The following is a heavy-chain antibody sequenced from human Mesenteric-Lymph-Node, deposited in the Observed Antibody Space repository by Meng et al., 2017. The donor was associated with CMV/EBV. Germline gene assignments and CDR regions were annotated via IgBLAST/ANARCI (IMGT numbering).Heavy chain of an antibody. V-gene: IGHV3-48*04. J-gene: IGHJ3*02. CDR1: GFTFSSYS. CDR3: ARTGPLDAFDM. D-gene: IGHD1-14*01. Sequence: GESLKISCAASGFTFSSYSMNWVRQAPGKGLEWVSNISTSGSAIYYAHSVKGRFTVSRDNAKNSLFLQMSSLRVEDTATYYCARTGPLDAFDMWGQGTMVTVSS. CDR2: ISTSGSAI.